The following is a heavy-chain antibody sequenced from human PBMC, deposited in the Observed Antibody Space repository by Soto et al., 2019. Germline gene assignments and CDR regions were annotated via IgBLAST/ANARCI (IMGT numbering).Heavy chain of an antibody. Sequence: ASVKVSCKASGYTFTGYYMHWVRQAPGQGLEWMGWINPNSGVTNYAQKFQGWVTMTRDTSISTAYMELSRLRSADTAVYYCATNWDHDAFDIWGQGTMVTVSS. CDR3: ATNWDHDAFDI. CDR2: INPNSGVT. J-gene: IGHJ3*02. D-gene: IGHD1-1*01. CDR1: GYTFTGYY. V-gene: IGHV1-2*04.